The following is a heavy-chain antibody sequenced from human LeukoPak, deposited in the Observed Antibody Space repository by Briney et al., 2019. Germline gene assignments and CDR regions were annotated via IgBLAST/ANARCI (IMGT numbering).Heavy chain of an antibody. CDR1: GGSISSYY. CDR3: ARSSESYDRSGYYSYYFDY. V-gene: IGHV4-59*01. D-gene: IGHD3-22*01. J-gene: IGHJ4*02. CDR2: IYYTGST. Sequence: PSETLSLTCTVSGGSISSYYWSWIRQPPGKGLEWIGYIYYTGSTNNNPSLKSRVTISVDTSKNQLSLKLSSVTAADTAVYYCARSSESYDRSGYYSYYFDYWGQGTLVTVSS.